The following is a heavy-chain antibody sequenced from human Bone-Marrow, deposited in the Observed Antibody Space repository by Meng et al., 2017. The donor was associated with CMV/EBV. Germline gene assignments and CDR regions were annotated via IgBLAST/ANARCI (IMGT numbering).Heavy chain of an antibody. D-gene: IGHD1-26*01. J-gene: IGHJ3*02. V-gene: IGHV1-69*10. Sequence: SVKVSCKASGYTFTGYYMHWVRQAPGQGLEWMGGIIPILGIANYAQKFQGRVTITADKSTSTAYMELSSLRSDDTAVYYCARDRISELVDFDAFDIWGQGTMVTVSS. CDR2: IIPILGIA. CDR1: GYTFTGYY. CDR3: ARDRISELVDFDAFDI.